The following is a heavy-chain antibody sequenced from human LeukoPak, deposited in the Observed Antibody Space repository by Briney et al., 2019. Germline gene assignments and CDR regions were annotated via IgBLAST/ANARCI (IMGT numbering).Heavy chain of an antibody. J-gene: IGHJ5*02. CDR1: GYSISSGYF. CDR3: ARLYCSGGTCYSEGWFDP. Sequence: SENLSLTCTVSGYSISSGYFWGWIRLPPGKGLEFIGSIYHSGSTYYNPSLKSRVTISVDTSKNQFSLKLSSVTAADTAVYYCARLYCSGGTCYSEGWFDPWGQGTLVTVSS. V-gene: IGHV4-38-2*02. CDR2: IYHSGST. D-gene: IGHD2-15*01.